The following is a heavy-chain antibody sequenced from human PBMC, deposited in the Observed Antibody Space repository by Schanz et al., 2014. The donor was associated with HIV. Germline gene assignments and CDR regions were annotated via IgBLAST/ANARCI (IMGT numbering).Heavy chain of an antibody. CDR2: IIPVFSTS. D-gene: IGHD3-9*01. CDR3: STAGGSGARRYSGVFED. V-gene: IGHV1-69*13. Sequence: QVQLVQSGAEVKKPGASVKVSCKASGYTFNSYGIVWVRQAPGQGLEWMGGIIPVFSTSNYAQKFQGRVTVTADESTSTVYMELHSLRSDDTAIYYCSTAGGSGARRYSGVFEDWGQGTLVSVSS. J-gene: IGHJ4*02. CDR1: GYTFNSYG.